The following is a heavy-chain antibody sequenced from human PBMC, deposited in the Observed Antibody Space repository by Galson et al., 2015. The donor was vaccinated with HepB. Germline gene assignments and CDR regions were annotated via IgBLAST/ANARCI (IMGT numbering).Heavy chain of an antibody. J-gene: IGHJ5*02. CDR3: ARDHLETSATCGALDP. D-gene: IGHD2-15*01. V-gene: IGHV1-18*01. CDR1: GYSFGDFG. Sequence: PVKVSCKAYGYSFGDFGISWVRQAPGQGLEWLGWISPYNGNTNYAQKFKGRVTMTTDASTNTVYMEMRSLRSDDTAVYYCARDHLETSATCGALDPWGQGILVTVSS. CDR2: ISPYNGNT.